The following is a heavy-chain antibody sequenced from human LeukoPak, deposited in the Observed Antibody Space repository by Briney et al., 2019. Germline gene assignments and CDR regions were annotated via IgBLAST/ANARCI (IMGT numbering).Heavy chain of an antibody. CDR3: ALLYCSSTSCHDY. D-gene: IGHD2-2*01. J-gene: IGHJ4*02. V-gene: IGHV1-8*01. CDR1: GYTFTSYD. Sequence: GASVKVSCKASGYTFTSYDIHWVRQATGQGLEWMGWMNPNSGNTGYAQKFQGRVTMTRNTSISTAYMELSSLRSEDTAVYYCALLYCSSTSCHDYWGQGTLVTVSS. CDR2: MNPNSGNT.